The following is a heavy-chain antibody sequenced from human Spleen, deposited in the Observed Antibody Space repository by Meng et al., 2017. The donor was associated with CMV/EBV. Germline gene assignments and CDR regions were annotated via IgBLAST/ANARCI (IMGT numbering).Heavy chain of an antibody. D-gene: IGHD1-14*01. CDR3: ATQGPEEWIDP. J-gene: IGHJ5*02. CDR1: GGSIRRSGYY. Sequence: CNVSGGSIRRSGYYWSWTRQLPGMGLQWIGYIYYTGSTTYNPSFKSRLTISVDTSKNQFSLSLTSVTAADTAVYYCATQGPEEWIDPWGQGTLVTVSS. CDR2: IYYTGST. V-gene: IGHV4-31*03.